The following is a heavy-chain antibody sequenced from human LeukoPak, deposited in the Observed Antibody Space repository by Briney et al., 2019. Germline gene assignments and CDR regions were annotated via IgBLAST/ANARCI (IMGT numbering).Heavy chain of an antibody. CDR1: GGSIGSDDYY. CDR3: ARVSTVAPFYGMDV. J-gene: IGHJ6*02. D-gene: IGHD4-11*01. CDR2: IFYSGST. Sequence: TLSLTCTVSGGSIGSDDYYWSWIRQHPGKGLEWIGHIFYSGSTYYNPSLKSRVTISVDTSKNQFSLKLSSVTAADTAVYYCARVSTVAPFYGMDVWGQGTTVTVSS. V-gene: IGHV4-31*03.